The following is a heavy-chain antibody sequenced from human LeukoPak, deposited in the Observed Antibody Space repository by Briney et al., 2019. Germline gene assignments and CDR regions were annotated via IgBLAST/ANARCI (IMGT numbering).Heavy chain of an antibody. Sequence: GGSLRLSCAASGFTFSSYGMHWVRQAPGKGLEWVAVISYDGSNKYYADSVKGRFTISRDNSKNTLYLQMNSLRAEDTAVYYCAKANAPLHYYDSSGYVDHWGQGTLVTVSS. CDR2: ISYDGSNK. CDR3: AKANAPLHYYDSSGYVDH. V-gene: IGHV3-30*18. CDR1: GFTFSSYG. J-gene: IGHJ4*02. D-gene: IGHD3-22*01.